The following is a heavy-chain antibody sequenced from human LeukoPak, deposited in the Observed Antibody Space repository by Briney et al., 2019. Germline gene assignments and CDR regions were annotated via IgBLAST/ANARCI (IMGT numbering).Heavy chain of an antibody. CDR3: ARVRVTAGVTIFGY. D-gene: IGHD3-3*01. CDR1: GYTFTSYG. CDR2: ISAYNGTT. V-gene: IGHV1-18*01. J-gene: IGHJ4*02. Sequence: ASVKVSCKASGYTFTSYGISWVRQAPGQGLEWMGWISAYNGTTNYAQKLQGRVTMTTDTSTSTAYMELRSLRSDDTAVYYCARVRVTAGVTIFGYWGQGTLVTVSS.